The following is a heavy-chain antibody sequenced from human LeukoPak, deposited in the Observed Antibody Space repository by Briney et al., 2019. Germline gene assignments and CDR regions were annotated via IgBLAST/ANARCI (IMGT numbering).Heavy chain of an antibody. D-gene: IGHD6-19*01. CDR1: GFTFSTYG. Sequence: GGSLRLSCAASGFTFSTYGMHWVRQAPGKGLEWVAVIWFDGSNQYYVDSVRGRFSISRDNSKNTLYLQMNTLRAEDTGVYYCARDRGSGDSFDLWGQGAMVTVSS. V-gene: IGHV3-33*01. CDR3: ARDRGSGDSFDL. CDR2: IWFDGSNQ. J-gene: IGHJ3*01.